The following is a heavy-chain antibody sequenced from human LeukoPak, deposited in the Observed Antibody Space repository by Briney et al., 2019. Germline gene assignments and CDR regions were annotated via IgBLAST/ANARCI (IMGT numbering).Heavy chain of an antibody. V-gene: IGHV3-48*03. CDR1: GFTFSSYE. Sequence: GGSLRLSCAASGFTFSSYEMNWVRQAPGKGLEWVSYISSSGSTIYYADSVKGRFTISRDNAKNSLYLQMNSLRAEDTAVYYCASGRGYSLDYWGQGTLVTVSS. CDR2: ISSSGSTI. J-gene: IGHJ4*02. CDR3: ASGRGYSLDY. D-gene: IGHD5-18*01.